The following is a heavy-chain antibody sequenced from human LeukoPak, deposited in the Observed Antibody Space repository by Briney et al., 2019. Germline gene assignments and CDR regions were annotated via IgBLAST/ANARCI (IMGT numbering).Heavy chain of an antibody. CDR2: INPSGGST. CDR3: AREGMRAAAGTKQRDAFDI. CDR1: GYTFTSYY. J-gene: IGHJ3*02. D-gene: IGHD6-13*01. Sequence: ASVKVSCKASGYTFTSYYMHWVRQAPGQGLEWMGIINPSGGSTSYAQKFQGRVTMTRDTSTSTVYMELSSLRSEDTAVYYCAREGMRAAAGTKQRDAFDIWGQGTMVTVSS. V-gene: IGHV1-46*01.